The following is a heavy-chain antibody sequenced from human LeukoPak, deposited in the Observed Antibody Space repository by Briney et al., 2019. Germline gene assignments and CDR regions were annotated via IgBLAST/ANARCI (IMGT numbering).Heavy chain of an antibody. CDR3: AKPAKTDYADY. V-gene: IGHV3-53*01. Sequence: GGSLRLSCAASGFSVGSNYMSWVRQAPGKGLEWVSLIYSGGSTYYADSVKGRFTISRDNSKNTLYLQMNSLRAEDTAVYYCAKPAKTDYADYWGQGTLVTVSS. CDR1: GFSVGSNY. D-gene: IGHD1-14*01. CDR2: IYSGGST. J-gene: IGHJ4*02.